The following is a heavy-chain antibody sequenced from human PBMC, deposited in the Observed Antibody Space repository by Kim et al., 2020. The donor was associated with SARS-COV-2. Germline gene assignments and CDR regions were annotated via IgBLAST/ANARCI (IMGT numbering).Heavy chain of an antibody. CDR3: ARGAYYYGTGSYPFDY. J-gene: IGHJ4*02. Sequence: KFQGRVTITADKSMNTANKELSSLRSEDTAVYYCARGAYYYGTGSYPFDYWGQGTLVTVSS. D-gene: IGHD3-10*01. V-gene: IGHV1-69*04.